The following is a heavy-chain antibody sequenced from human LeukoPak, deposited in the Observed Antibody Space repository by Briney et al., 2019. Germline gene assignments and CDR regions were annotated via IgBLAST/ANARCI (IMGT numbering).Heavy chain of an antibody. V-gene: IGHV3-15*01. CDR2: IKSKTDRGTT. D-gene: IGHD3-3*01. CDR3: TTGSRLRSSDY. CDR1: AFHFSDAW. Sequence: GGALRLACAASAFHFSDAWIAWVRQAPGKGVEWVGRIKSKTDRGTTDYAEHVKGRFTISRDDSTNTLYLQMNSLKSENTAVYYCTTGSRLRSSDYWGQGTLVTVSS. J-gene: IGHJ4*02.